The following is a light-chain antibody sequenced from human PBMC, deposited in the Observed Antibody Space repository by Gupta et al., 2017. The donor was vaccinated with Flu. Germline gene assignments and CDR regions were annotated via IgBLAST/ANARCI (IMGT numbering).Light chain of an antibody. CDR3: QQYNDGHPQYR. Sequence: ELVMTQSPASLSVSPGESATFTCKASQSIRNYLAWFQEKPGQTPRLLIYGASTRAAGVPVRFGGSGCGTDFNLTISSLQSEDLAFDYCQQYNDGHPQYRFGQGTKLEIK. V-gene: IGKV3-15*01. J-gene: IGKJ2*03. CDR2: GAS. CDR1: QSIRNY.